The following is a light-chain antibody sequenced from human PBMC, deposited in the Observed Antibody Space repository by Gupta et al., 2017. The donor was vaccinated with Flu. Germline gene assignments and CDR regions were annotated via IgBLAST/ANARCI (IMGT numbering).Light chain of an antibody. CDR2: GAS. V-gene: IGKV3-20*01. Sequence: EIVLTQSPGTLSLSPGERATLSCRASQSVASYLVWYQQKTGQAPRLLIYGASSRATGIPDRFSGSGSGTDFSLTINRLEPEDFAVYYCQHYGTSPTFGQGTKLEIK. CDR1: QSVASY. CDR3: QHYGTSPT. J-gene: IGKJ2*01.